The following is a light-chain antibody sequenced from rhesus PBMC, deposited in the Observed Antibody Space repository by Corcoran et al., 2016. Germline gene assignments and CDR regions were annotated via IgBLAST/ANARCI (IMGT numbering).Light chain of an antibody. CDR1: QSISSW. J-gene: IGKJ2*01. CDR3: QQCSSSPYS. CDR2: KAS. Sequence: DIQMTQSPSSLFASVGDTVTITCRASQSISSWLAWYQLKPGKAPKLLIYKASSLQSGVPSRFSGSGSGKDFPLTVNSLQSEDFATCNCQQCSSSPYSFGQGAKVEIK. V-gene: IGKV1-22*01.